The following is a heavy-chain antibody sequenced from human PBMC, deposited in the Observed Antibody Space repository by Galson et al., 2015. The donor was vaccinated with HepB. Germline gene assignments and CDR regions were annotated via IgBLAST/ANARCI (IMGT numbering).Heavy chain of an antibody. J-gene: IGHJ5*02. CDR1: GFTFSGSA. Sequence: SLRLSCAASGFTFSGSAIHWVRQTSGKGLEWVCRIGSKGNNYATAYAASVKGRFTISRDDSKNTALLQMHTLKTEDKAVYYCARLGYLSGSSSTWGQGTLVTVSS. D-gene: IGHD2-2*01. V-gene: IGHV3-73*01. CDR2: IGSKGNNYAT. CDR3: ARLGYLSGSSST.